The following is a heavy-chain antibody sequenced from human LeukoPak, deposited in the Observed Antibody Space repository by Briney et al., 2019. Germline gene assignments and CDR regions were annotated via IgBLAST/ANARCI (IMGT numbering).Heavy chain of an antibody. CDR1: GYTFTSYY. CDR2: INPSGGST. Sequence: ASVKVSCKASGYTFTSYYMHWVRQAPGQGLEWMGIINPSGGSTSYAQKFQGRVTITRDTSASTAYMELSSLRSEDTAVYYCARGFPKLGFDPWGQGTLVTVSS. CDR3: ARGFPKLGFDP. J-gene: IGHJ5*02. V-gene: IGHV1-46*01. D-gene: IGHD1-1*01.